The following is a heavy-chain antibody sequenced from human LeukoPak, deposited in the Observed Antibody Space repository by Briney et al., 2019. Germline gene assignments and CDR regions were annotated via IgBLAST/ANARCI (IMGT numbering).Heavy chain of an antibody. V-gene: IGHV3-33*01. D-gene: IGHD1-26*01. J-gene: IGHJ3*02. Sequence: GRSLRLSCAASGFTFSSYGMHWVRQAPGKGLEWVAVIWYDGSNKYYADSVKGRFTISRDNSKNTLYLQMNSLRAEDTAVYYCSQQVGARDDAFDIWSQGTMVTVSS. CDR2: IWYDGSNK. CDR3: SQQVGARDDAFDI. CDR1: GFTFSSYG.